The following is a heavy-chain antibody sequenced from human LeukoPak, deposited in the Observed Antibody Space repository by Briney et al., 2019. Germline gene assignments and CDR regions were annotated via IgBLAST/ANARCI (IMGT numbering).Heavy chain of an antibody. D-gene: IGHD1-26*01. Sequence: SETLSLTCTVSGASVSRTSVYWAWIRQSPGKGLEWIGNIYYSGTTYYNPSLKSRVTISVDTSKNQFSLKLSSVTAADTAVYYCARRVRVGFREGSFDYWGQGTLLTVSS. CDR3: ARRVRVGFREGSFDY. CDR1: GASVSRTSVY. J-gene: IGHJ4*02. V-gene: IGHV4-39*01. CDR2: IYYSGTT.